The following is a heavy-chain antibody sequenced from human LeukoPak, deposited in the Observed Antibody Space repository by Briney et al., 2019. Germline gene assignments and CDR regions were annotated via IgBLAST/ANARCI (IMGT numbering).Heavy chain of an antibody. Sequence: PSQTLSLTCTVSGASVSTGSYYWTCVRQPARTGLEWIRRVYTGVSTDYNPSLESRVTISVDTSKNQFSLKLSSVTAADTAVYYCVRESVIYQDFFYFYMDVWGKGTTVTVSS. V-gene: IGHV4-61*02. D-gene: IGHD3-16*02. CDR3: VRESVIYQDFFYFYMDV. CDR2: VYTGVST. J-gene: IGHJ6*03. CDR1: GASVSTGSYY.